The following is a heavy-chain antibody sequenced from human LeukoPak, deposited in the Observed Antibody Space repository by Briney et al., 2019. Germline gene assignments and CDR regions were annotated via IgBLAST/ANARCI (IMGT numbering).Heavy chain of an antibody. D-gene: IGHD6-6*01. V-gene: IGHV1-46*01. Sequence: GASVNVSCKASGYTFTSYYMHWVRQAPGQGLEWMGIINPSGGSTSYAQKLQGRVTMTTDTSTSTAYMELRSLRSDDTAVYYCAREDFYSSSSHFDYWGQGTLVTVSS. CDR2: INPSGGST. J-gene: IGHJ4*02. CDR3: AREDFYSSSSHFDY. CDR1: GYTFTSYY.